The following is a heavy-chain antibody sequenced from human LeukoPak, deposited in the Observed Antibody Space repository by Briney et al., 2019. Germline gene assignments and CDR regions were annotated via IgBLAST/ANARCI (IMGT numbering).Heavy chain of an antibody. CDR1: GFTFSSYE. CDR2: ISSSGSTI. V-gene: IGHV3-48*03. D-gene: IGHD5-12*01. Sequence: GGSLRLSCAASGFTFSSYEMNWVRQAPGKGLEWVSYISSSGSTIYYADSVEGRFTISRDNAKNSLYLQMNSLRAEDTAVYYCARSWATITFVGFDPWGQGTLVTVSS. J-gene: IGHJ5*02. CDR3: ARSWATITFVGFDP.